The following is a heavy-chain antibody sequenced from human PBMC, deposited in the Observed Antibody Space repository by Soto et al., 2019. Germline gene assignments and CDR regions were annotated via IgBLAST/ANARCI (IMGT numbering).Heavy chain of an antibody. Sequence: ASVKVSCKASGYTFSDYYVHWVREAPGQGLEWMGWINPSSGGTIYTQRFQGRVTMTRDTSISTVYMELSRLTSDDTAVYYCAREMGVIGAPGYTWFDPWGQGALVTVSS. CDR1: GYTFSDYY. CDR2: INPSSGGT. J-gene: IGHJ5*02. V-gene: IGHV1-2*02. D-gene: IGHD1-26*01. CDR3: AREMGVIGAPGYTWFDP.